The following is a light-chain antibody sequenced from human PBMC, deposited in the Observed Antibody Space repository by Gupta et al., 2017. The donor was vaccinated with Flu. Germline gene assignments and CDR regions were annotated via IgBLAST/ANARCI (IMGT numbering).Light chain of an antibody. CDR2: GAS. Sequence: ERATLSCRASQSVSNNLAWYQQRPGRAPRPVIYGASTRAPGIPARFSGSGSGTEFTLTISSLQSEDVAVYYCQQYDNWPPETFGQGTTVEIK. CDR1: QSVSNN. V-gene: IGKV3-15*01. CDR3: QQYDNWPPET. J-gene: IGKJ1*01.